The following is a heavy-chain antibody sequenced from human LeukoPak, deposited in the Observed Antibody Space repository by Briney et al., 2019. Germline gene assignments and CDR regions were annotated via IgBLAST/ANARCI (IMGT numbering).Heavy chain of an antibody. J-gene: IGHJ4*02. Sequence: GGTLRLSCAASGFTFSSYGMSWVRQAPGKGLEWVSAISGSGGSTYYADSVKGRFTISRDNSKNTLYLQMNSLRAEDTAVYYCASCSPRDGYNNGYWGQGTLVTVSS. V-gene: IGHV3-23*01. CDR2: ISGSGGST. D-gene: IGHD5-24*01. CDR3: ASCSPRDGYNNGY. CDR1: GFTFSSYG.